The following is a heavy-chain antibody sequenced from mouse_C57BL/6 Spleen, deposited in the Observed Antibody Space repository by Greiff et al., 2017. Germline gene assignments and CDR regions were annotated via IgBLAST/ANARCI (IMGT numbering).Heavy chain of an antibody. CDR3: TRDRNYYGSEGDFDY. D-gene: IGHD1-1*01. Sequence: EVMLVESGEGLVKPGGSLKLSCAASGFTFSSYAMSWVRQTPEKRLEWVAYISSGGDYIYYADTVKGRFTISRDNARNTLYLQMSSLKSEDTAMYYCTRDRNYYGSEGDFDYWGQGTTLTVSS. V-gene: IGHV5-9-1*02. CDR1: GFTFSSYA. CDR2: ISSGGDYI. J-gene: IGHJ2*01.